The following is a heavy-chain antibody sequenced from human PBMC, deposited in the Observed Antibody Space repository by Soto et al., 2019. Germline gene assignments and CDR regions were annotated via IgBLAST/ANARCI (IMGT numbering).Heavy chain of an antibody. CDR3: ARELVDTAMVRAYYFDY. CDR2: IIPIFGTA. D-gene: IGHD5-18*01. V-gene: IGHV1-69*13. J-gene: IGHJ4*02. CDR1: GGTFSSYA. Sequence: GASVKVSCKASGGTFSSYAISWVRQAPGQGLEWMGGIIPIFGTANYAQKFQGRATITADESTSTAYMELSSLRSEDTAVYYCARELVDTAMVRAYYFDYWGQGTLATVSS.